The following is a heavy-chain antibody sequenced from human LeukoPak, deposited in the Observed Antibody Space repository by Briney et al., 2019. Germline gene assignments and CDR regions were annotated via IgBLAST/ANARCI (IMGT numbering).Heavy chain of an antibody. Sequence: GGSLRLSCAASGFTFSSYGMHWVRQAPGKGLEWVAVISYDGSNKYYADSVKGRFTISRDSSKNTLFLHTNTLRAEDTAIYYCAKDRTVGASYWYFDLWGRGTLVTVSS. CDR2: ISYDGSNK. CDR3: AKDRTVGASYWYFDL. J-gene: IGHJ2*01. D-gene: IGHD1-26*01. V-gene: IGHV3-30*18. CDR1: GFTFSSYG.